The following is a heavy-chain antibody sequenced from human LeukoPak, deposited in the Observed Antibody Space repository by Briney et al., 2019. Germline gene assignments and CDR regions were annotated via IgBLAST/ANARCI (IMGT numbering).Heavy chain of an antibody. D-gene: IGHD5-18*01. CDR2: ISYDGSNK. CDR3: AKDPFSGRSLTRHSYGYTPVGYFDY. Sequence: GGSLRLSCAASGFTFSSYGMHWVRQAPGKGLEWVAVISYDGSNKYYADSVKGRFTISRDNSKNTLYLQMNSLRAEDTAVYYCAKDPFSGRSLTRHSYGYTPVGYFDYWGQGTLVTVS. J-gene: IGHJ4*02. CDR1: GFTFSSYG. V-gene: IGHV3-30*18.